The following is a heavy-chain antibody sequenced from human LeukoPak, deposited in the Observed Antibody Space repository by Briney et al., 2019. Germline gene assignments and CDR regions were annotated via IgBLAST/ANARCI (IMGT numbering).Heavy chain of an antibody. V-gene: IGHV1-69*01. CDR2: IIPILGTA. CDR3: ATPTRTGYSYGFDY. D-gene: IGHD5-18*01. J-gene: IGHJ4*02. Sequence: GGSLRLSCAASGFTFSSYAISWVRQAPGQGLEWMGGIIPILGTANYAQKFQGRVTITADESTSTAYMELSSLRSEDTAVYYCATPTRTGYSYGFDYWGQGTLVTVSS. CDR1: GFTFSSYA.